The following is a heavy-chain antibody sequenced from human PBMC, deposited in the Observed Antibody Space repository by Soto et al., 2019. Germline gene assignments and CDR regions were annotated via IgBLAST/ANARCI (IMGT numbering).Heavy chain of an antibody. CDR3: NTLNRGRFDY. CDR2: ITTTSGGGAT. CDR1: GFTFTNVW. Sequence: EVQLVESGGGLVKPGGSLRLSCAASGFTFTNVWMSWVRQAPGKGLEWVGRITTTSGGGATDYAAPLRGTFTISRDDLRNTVYLEMNSLKTEDTAVYYCNTLNRGRFDYWGQGALVAVSS. J-gene: IGHJ4*02. V-gene: IGHV3-15*01.